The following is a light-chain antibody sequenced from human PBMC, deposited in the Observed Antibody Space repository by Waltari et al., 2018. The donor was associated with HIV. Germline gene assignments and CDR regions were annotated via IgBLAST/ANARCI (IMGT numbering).Light chain of an antibody. CDR3: SSYAGSNNFKV. CDR2: EGS. V-gene: IGLV2-8*01. CDR1: RSDVGGYNS. J-gene: IGLJ2*01. Sequence: QSALTQPPSASGSPGQSVTISCTGTRSDVGGYNSVYWYQQHPGNAPKLMLYEGSKRPSGVPDRFSGSKSGNTASLTVSGLQAEDEADYYCSSYAGSNNFKVFGGGTKLTVL.